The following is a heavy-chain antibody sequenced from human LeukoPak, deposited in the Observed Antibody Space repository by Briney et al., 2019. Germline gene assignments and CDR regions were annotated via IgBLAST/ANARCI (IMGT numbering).Heavy chain of an antibody. CDR1: DDSISSSSYY. D-gene: IGHD2-2*01. J-gene: IGHJ4*02. Sequence: SETLSLTCAVSDDSISSSSYYWGWIRQPPGKGLEYLASMSYSGGTYYNPSLKSRVSLSLDASKNQFSLKLTSVTAADTAVYYCARGSPYHYWGQGSLVTVSS. CDR2: MSYSGGT. V-gene: IGHV4-39*01. CDR3: ARGSPYHY.